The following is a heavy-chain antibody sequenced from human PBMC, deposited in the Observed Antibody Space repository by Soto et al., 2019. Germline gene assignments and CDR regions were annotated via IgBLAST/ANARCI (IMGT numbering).Heavy chain of an antibody. CDR3: AKGEYGSGSYFGYYYMDV. J-gene: IGHJ6*03. D-gene: IGHD3-10*01. Sequence: GGSLRLSCAASGFTFSSYAMSWVRQAPGKGLEWVSAISGIGVSTYYAGSVKGRFTISRDNSKNTLYLQMNSLRAEDTAVYYCAKGEYGSGSYFGYYYMDVWGKGTTVTVSS. CDR1: GFTFSSYA. CDR2: ISGIGVST. V-gene: IGHV3-23*01.